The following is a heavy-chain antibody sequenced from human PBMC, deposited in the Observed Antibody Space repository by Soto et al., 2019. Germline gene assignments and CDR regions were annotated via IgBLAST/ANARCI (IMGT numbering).Heavy chain of an antibody. V-gene: IGHV4-59*08. CDR3: ARHSKGIAAAGTSYYYYYMDV. J-gene: IGHJ6*03. Sequence: QVQLQESGPGLVKPSETLSLTCTVSGGSISSYYWSWIRQPPGKGLEWIGYIYYSGSTNYNPSLKSRVTIAVDTSKNQFSLKLSSVTAADTAVYYCARHSKGIAAAGTSYYYYYMDVWGKGTTVTVSS. CDR2: IYYSGST. D-gene: IGHD6-13*01. CDR1: GGSISSYY.